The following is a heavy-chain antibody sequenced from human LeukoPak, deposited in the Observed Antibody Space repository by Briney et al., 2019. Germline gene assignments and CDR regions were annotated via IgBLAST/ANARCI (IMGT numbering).Heavy chain of an antibody. Sequence: ASVKVSCKASGYTFTSYDINRVRQATGHGLEWLEWMKPNSGNTGYAKKFQGRVTMTRNTSISTAYMELSSLRSEVFVVKQRTAYEILTGYPALHAFDIWGQGTMVTVSS. V-gene: IGHV1-8*01. CDR2: MKPNSGNT. J-gene: IGHJ3*02. D-gene: IGHD3-9*01. CDR3: TAYEILTGYPALHAFDI. CDR1: GYTFTSYD.